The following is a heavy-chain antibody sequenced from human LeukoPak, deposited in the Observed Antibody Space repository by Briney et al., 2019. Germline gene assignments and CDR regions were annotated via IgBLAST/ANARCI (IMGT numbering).Heavy chain of an antibody. Sequence: SETLSLTCTVSGGSVTTYYWSWILQSAGKGLQWIGHISTSGTTTYNPSLKSRVTMPVDTSKNQFSLKLTTVTAADTAVYYGAREATVVGANINWGQGTLVTVPS. CDR2: ISTSGTT. CDR3: AREATVVGANIN. D-gene: IGHD1-26*01. J-gene: IGHJ4*02. V-gene: IGHV4-4*07. CDR1: GGSVTTYY.